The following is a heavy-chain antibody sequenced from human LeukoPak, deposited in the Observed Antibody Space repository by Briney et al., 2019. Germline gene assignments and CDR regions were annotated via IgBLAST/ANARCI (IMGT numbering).Heavy chain of an antibody. CDR2: IIPIFGTA. J-gene: IGHJ3*02. Sequence: SVKVSCKASGGTFSSYAINWVRQAPGQGLEWMEGIIPIFGTANYAQKFQGRVTITADESTSTAYMELSSLRSEDTAVYYCARPHDYGDPHHDAFDIWGQGTMVTVSS. D-gene: IGHD4-17*01. V-gene: IGHV1-69*01. CDR3: ARPHDYGDPHHDAFDI. CDR1: GGTFSSYA.